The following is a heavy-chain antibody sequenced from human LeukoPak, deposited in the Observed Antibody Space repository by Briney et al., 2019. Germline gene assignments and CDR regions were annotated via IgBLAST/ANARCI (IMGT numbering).Heavy chain of an antibody. D-gene: IGHD2-2*01. V-gene: IGHV3-48*03. CDR1: GFTFSSYE. CDR2: IGRSNDNV. CDR3: AREIPATRGGAFDV. J-gene: IGHJ3*01. Sequence: PGGSLRLSCVASGFTFSSYELNWVRQAPGKGLEWLSYIGRSNDNVKYAGSVRGRFTVYRDKAKDSLYLQMNSLRVEDTAVYFCAREIPATRGGAFDVWGQGTVVTVSS.